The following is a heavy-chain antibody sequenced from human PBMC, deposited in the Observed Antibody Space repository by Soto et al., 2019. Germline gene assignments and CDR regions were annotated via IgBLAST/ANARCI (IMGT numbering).Heavy chain of an antibody. D-gene: IGHD5-18*01. CDR1: GYTFTSYA. CDR2: INAGNGNT. J-gene: IGHJ6*02. Sequence: GASVKVSCKASGYTFTSYAMHWVRQAPGQRLEWMGWINAGNGNTKYSQKFQGRVTITRDTSASTAYMELSSLRSEDTAVYYCARGRNTAMFIDRAYYYYYGMDVWGQGTTVTVSS. CDR3: ARGRNTAMFIDRAYYYYYGMDV. V-gene: IGHV1-3*01.